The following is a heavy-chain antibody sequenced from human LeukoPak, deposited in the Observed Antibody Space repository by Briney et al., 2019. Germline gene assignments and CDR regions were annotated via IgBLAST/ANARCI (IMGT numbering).Heavy chain of an antibody. J-gene: IGHJ6*03. CDR2: ISAYNGNT. V-gene: IGHV1-18*01. D-gene: IGHD3-3*01. CDR1: GYTFTSYG. Sequence: GASVKVSCKASGYTFTSYGISWVRQAPGQGLEWMGWISAYNGNTNYAQKLQGRVTMTTDTSTSTAYMELRSLRSDDTAVYYCARDWSSDFWSGYYPNYYYYYMDVWGKGTTVTVS. CDR3: ARDWSSDFWSGYYPNYYYYYMDV.